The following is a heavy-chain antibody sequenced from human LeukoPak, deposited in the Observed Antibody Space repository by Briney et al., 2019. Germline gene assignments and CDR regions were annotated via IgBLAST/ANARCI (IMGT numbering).Heavy chain of an antibody. CDR2: VDPEDGET. D-gene: IGHD2-2*01. V-gene: IGHV1-69-2*01. CDR3: ATVGEYCSRTSCQN. CDR1: GYTFTDYY. J-gene: IGHJ4*02. Sequence: ASVKVSCKVSGYTFTDYYMHWVQQAPGKGLEWMGLVDPEDGETIYAEKFQGRVTITADTSTDTAYMELSSLRSEDTAVYYCATVGEYCSRTSCQNWGQGTLVTVSS.